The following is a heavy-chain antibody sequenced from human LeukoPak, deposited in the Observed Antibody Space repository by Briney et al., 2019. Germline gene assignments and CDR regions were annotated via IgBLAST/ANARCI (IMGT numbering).Heavy chain of an antibody. V-gene: IGHV4-4*07. Sequence: PSETLSLTCSVSGYSLSRAYDWGWIRQPAGKGLEWIGRIYTSGSTNYNPSLKSRVTMSVDTSKNQFSLKLSSVTAADTAVYYCAREGRGGSWFGESHWFDTGGQGTLVTVSS. D-gene: IGHD3-10*01. CDR2: IYTSGST. CDR1: GYSLSRAYD. J-gene: IGHJ5*02. CDR3: AREGRGGSWFGESHWFDT.